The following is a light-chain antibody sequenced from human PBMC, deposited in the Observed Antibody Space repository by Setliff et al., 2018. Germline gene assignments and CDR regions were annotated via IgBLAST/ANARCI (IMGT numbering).Light chain of an antibody. Sequence: QSVLTQPASVSGSPGQSITTSCTGTSSDVGGYNYVSWYQQHPGKAPKLLIYDVSNRPSGVSDRFSGSKSGNTASLTISGLQAEDEADYYCCSYTSSSTWVFGGGTKVTVL. CDR1: SSDVGGYNY. CDR3: CSYTSSSTWV. V-gene: IGLV2-14*03. CDR2: DVS. J-gene: IGLJ3*02.